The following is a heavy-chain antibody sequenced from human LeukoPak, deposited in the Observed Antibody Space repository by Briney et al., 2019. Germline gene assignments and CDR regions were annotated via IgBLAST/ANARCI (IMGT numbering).Heavy chain of an antibody. CDR1: GGTFSSYA. CDR3: ARSWELLQFDY. CDR2: IIPILGIA. J-gene: IGHJ4*02. D-gene: IGHD1-26*01. Sequence: ASVKVSCKASGGTFSSYAISWVRQAPGQGLEWMGGIIPILGIANYAQKFQGRVTITADKSTSTAYMELSSLRSEDTAVYYCARSWELLQFDYWGQGTLVTVSS. V-gene: IGHV1-69*10.